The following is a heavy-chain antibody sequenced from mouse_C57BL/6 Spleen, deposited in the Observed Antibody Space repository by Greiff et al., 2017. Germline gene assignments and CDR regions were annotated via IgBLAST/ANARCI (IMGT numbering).Heavy chain of an antibody. Sequence: EVKVVESGGGLVKPGGSLKLSCAASGFTFSSYAMSWVRQTPEKRLEWVATISDGGSYTYYPDNVKGRFTISRDNAKNNLYLQMSHLKSEDTAMYYCARDQTGTDAMDYWGQGTSVTVSS. CDR3: ARDQTGTDAMDY. D-gene: IGHD4-1*01. CDR1: GFTFSSYA. V-gene: IGHV5-4*01. J-gene: IGHJ4*01. CDR2: ISDGGSYT.